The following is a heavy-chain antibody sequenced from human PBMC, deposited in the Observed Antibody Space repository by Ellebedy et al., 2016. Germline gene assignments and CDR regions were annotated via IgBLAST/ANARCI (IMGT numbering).Heavy chain of an antibody. CDR1: GFPFSSHA. V-gene: IGHV3-23*01. CDR3: ANYDQVVREGVDY. Sequence: GGSLRLSCAASGFPFSSHAMSWVRQAPGRGPEWVSGILASGVGTYYADSVKGRFTISRDNSKNTLYLQINSLRAEDTAVYYCANYDQVVREGVDYWGQGTLVTVSS. J-gene: IGHJ4*02. D-gene: IGHD6-6*01. CDR2: ILASGVGT.